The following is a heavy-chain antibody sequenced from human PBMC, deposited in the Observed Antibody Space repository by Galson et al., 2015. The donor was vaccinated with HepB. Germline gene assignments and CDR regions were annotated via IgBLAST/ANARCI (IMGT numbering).Heavy chain of an antibody. CDR1: GYTFSSYS. CDR2: ISPHNRYT. CDR3: ARGAVVVTVGATENNWFDP. J-gene: IGHJ5*02. V-gene: IGHV1-18*01. Sequence: SVKVSCKASGYTFSSYSITWVRQAPGQGLEWVGWISPHNRYTNYAQNFQGRVTMTTDTSTNTAYMELRSLRSDDTAIYYCARGAVVVTVGATENNWFDPWGRGTLVTVSS. D-gene: IGHD2-15*01.